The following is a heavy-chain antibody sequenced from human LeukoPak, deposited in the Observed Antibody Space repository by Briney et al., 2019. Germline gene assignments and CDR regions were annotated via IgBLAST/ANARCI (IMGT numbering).Heavy chain of an antibody. Sequence: GGSLRLSCAASGFTFDDYAMHWVRQAPGKGLEWVSGISWNSGSIGYADSVKGRFTISRDNSKNTLYLQMNSLRAEDTAVYYCAKGPLPRIDYWGQGTLVTVSS. V-gene: IGHV3-9*01. CDR2: ISWNSGSI. J-gene: IGHJ4*02. CDR3: AKGPLPRIDY. CDR1: GFTFDDYA.